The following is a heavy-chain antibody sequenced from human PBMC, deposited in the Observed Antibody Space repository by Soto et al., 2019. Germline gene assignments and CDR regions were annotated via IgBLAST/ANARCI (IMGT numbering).Heavy chain of an antibody. D-gene: IGHD2-15*01. CDR2: IFYSGST. J-gene: IGHJ6*02. V-gene: IGHV4-59*01. Sequence: SETLSLTCTLSGGSITSYYWICILPPPGEGLDWIGYIFYSGSTNYNPSLKSRVTISVDTSKNQFSLNLSSVTAADTAVYYCARDLLGYCSGNSCYDYYGMEVWGQGTTVTVSS. CDR1: GGSITSYY. CDR3: ARDLLGYCSGNSCYDYYGMEV.